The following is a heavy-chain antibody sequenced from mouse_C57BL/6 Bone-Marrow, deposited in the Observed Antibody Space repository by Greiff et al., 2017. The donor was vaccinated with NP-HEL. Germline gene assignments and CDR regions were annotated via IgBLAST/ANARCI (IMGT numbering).Heavy chain of an antibody. Sequence: VQLQQPGAELVMPGASLKLSCKASGYTFTSYWMHWVKQRPGQGLEWIGEIDPSDSSTNYNQKFKGKSTLTVDKSSSTAYMQLSSLTSEDSAVYYCALYGNSFAYWGQGTLVTVSA. CDR2: IDPSDSST. J-gene: IGHJ3*01. CDR3: ALYGNSFAY. CDR1: GYTFTSYW. D-gene: IGHD2-1*01. V-gene: IGHV1-69*01.